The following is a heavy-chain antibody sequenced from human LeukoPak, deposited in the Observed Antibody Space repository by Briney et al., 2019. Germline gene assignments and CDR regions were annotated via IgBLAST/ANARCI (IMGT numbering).Heavy chain of an antibody. CDR2: INWNGDST. V-gene: IGHV3-20*01. Sequence: GGSLRLSCAASGVSFDGYGMGWVRQAPGKGLEWVSGINWNGDSTGYADSVKGRFTISRDNAKNSLYLQMNSLRAEDTALYHCARASGIAVANNWFDPWGQGTLVTVSS. CDR3: ARASGIAVANNWFDP. D-gene: IGHD6-19*01. J-gene: IGHJ5*02. CDR1: GVSFDGYG.